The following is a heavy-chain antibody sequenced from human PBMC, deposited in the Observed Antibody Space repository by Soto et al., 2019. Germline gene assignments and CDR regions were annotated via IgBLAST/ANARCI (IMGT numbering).Heavy chain of an antibody. Sequence: GETLKISCKGSGYSFTSYWIGWVRQMPGKGLEWMGIIYPGDSDTRYSPSFQGQVTISADKSISTAYLQWSSLKASDTAMYYCARTAAAGKYYYGVDVWGQGTTDTVSS. D-gene: IGHD6-13*01. CDR2: IYPGDSDT. J-gene: IGHJ6*02. CDR1: GYSFTSYW. V-gene: IGHV5-51*01. CDR3: ARTAAAGKYYYGVDV.